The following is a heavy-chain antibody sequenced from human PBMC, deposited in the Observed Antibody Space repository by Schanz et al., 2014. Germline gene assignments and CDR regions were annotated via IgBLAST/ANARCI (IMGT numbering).Heavy chain of an antibody. V-gene: IGHV3-23*04. CDR2: ISASGGST. CDR3: ARHCGGDCYPY. J-gene: IGHJ4*02. Sequence: EVQLVESGGGLVQPGGSLRLSCAASGFNFRSYPMSWVRQAPGKGLEWVSAISASGGSTYYADSVKGRFTISRDNSKNTLYLQMNSLRAEDTAVYYCARHCGGDCYPYWGQGTLVTVSS. CDR1: GFNFRSYP. D-gene: IGHD2-21*01.